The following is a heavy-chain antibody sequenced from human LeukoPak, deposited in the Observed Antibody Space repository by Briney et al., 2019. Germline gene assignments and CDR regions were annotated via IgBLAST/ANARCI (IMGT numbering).Heavy chain of an antibody. CDR2: INPNSGGT. D-gene: IGHD4-17*01. J-gene: IGHJ4*02. CDR3: ARETRVDGDHSFDY. Sequence: ASVKVSCKASGYTFSNYGFSWVRQAPGQGLEWMGRINPNSGGTNYAQKFQGRVTMTRDTSISTAYMELSRLTSDDTAVYYCARETRVDGDHSFDYWGQGTLVTVSS. CDR1: GYTFSNYG. V-gene: IGHV1-2*06.